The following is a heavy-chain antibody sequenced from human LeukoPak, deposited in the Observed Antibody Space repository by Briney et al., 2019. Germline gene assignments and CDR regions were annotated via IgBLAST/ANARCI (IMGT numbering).Heavy chain of an antibody. D-gene: IGHD2-15*01. V-gene: IGHV1-18*01. CDR3: ARRSGGSWDCYYYMDV. Sequence: GASVKVSCKASGYTFTSYGISWVRQAPGQGLEWMGWISAYNGSTNYAQKLQGRVTMTTDTSTSTAYMELRSLRSDDTAVYYCARRSGGSWDCYYYMDVWGKGTTVTVSS. CDR1: GYTFTSYG. J-gene: IGHJ6*03. CDR2: ISAYNGST.